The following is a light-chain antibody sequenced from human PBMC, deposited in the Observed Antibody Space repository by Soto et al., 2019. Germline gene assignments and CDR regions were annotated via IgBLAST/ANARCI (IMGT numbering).Light chain of an antibody. V-gene: IGKV3D-15*01. J-gene: IGKJ5*01. CDR1: QSISSN. CDR3: QQYHNWPPIT. CDR2: GAS. Sequence: EIVLTQSPGTLSLSPGERATLSCRASQSISSNLVWYQQKAGQAPRLLIYGASTRATGIPARFSGSGSGTEFTLTISNLQSEDFAVYFCQQYHNWPPITFGQGTRLE.